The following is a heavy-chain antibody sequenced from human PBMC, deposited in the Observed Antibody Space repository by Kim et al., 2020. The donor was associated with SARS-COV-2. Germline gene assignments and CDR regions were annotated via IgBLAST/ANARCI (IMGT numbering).Heavy chain of an antibody. D-gene: IGHD2-15*01. CDR3: ARDRGDTGSYYYYMDV. V-gene: IGHV4-59*01. J-gene: IGHJ6*03. Sequence: SLKSRVTISVDTSKNQFSLKLSSVTAADTAVYYCARDRGDTGSYYYYMDVWGKGTTVTVSS.